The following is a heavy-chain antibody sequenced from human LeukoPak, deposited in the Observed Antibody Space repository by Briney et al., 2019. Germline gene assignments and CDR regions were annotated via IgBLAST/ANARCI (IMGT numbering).Heavy chain of an antibody. J-gene: IGHJ1*01. CDR1: GFSFSDYD. CDR3: GRAFPPLRTSSAGDL. CDR2: ISGRSSHI. Sequence: GGSLRLSCSAPGFSFSDYDMNWVRQAPGKGLERVSAISGRSSHIYYGESVKGRFTISRDNAKNSLYLQMDSLGVEDTAVYYCGRAFPPLRTSSAGDLWGQGTLVIVSS. D-gene: IGHD3-16*01. V-gene: IGHV3-21*01.